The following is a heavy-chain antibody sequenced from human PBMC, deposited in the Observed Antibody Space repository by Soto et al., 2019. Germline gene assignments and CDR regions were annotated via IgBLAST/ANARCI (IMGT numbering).Heavy chain of an antibody. D-gene: IGHD5-18*01. CDR2: IYYSGST. CDR1: GGSISSGGYY. J-gene: IGHJ6*02. Sequence: SETLSLTCTVSGGSISSGGYYWSWIRQHPGKGLEWIGYIYYSGSTYYNPSLKSRVTISVDTSKNQFSLKLSSVTAADTAVYYCARDVDTAMGTGMDVWGQGTTVTVSS. V-gene: IGHV4-31*03. CDR3: ARDVDTAMGTGMDV.